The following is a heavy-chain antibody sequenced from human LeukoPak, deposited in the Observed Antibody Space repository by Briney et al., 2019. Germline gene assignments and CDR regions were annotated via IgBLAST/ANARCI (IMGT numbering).Heavy chain of an antibody. V-gene: IGHV1-69*13. CDR2: IIPIFGTA. D-gene: IGHD5-18*01. CDR1: GGTFSSYA. CDR3: ARDHSPVGDTAILTYYFDY. Sequence: ASVKVSCKASGGTFSSYAISWVRQAPGQGLEWMGGIIPIFGTANYAQKFQGRVTITADESTSTAYMELSSLRSEDTAVYYCARDHSPVGDTAILTYYFDYWGQGTLVTVSS. J-gene: IGHJ4*02.